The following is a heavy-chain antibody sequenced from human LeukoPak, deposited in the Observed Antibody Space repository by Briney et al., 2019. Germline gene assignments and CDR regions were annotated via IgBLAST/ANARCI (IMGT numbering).Heavy chain of an antibody. CDR3: ARDDMLERPSFDI. V-gene: IGHV3-11*01. CDR1: GFPFSGYH. CDR2: IYFTGDII. D-gene: IGHD1-1*01. J-gene: IGHJ3*02. Sequence: GGSLRLSCAASGFPFSGYHMSWIRQAPGKGLEWISYIYFTGDIIYYADSVKGRFTISGDNAKNSLYLQMNSLKVEDTAVYYCARDDMLERPSFDIWGQGTVVTVSS.